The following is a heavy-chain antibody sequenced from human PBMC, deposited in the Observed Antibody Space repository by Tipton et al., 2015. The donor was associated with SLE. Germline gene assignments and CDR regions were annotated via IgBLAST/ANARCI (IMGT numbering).Heavy chain of an antibody. CDR2: ISGSGGST. Sequence: GSLRLSCAASGFTFSSYAMSWVRQAPGKGLEWVSAISGSGGSTYYADSVKGRFTISRDNSKNTLYLQMNSLRAEDAAVYYCANPLPGVLDAFDIWGQGTMVTVSS. CDR3: ANPLPGVLDAFDI. CDR1: GFTFSSYA. D-gene: IGHD7-27*01. J-gene: IGHJ3*02. V-gene: IGHV3-23*01.